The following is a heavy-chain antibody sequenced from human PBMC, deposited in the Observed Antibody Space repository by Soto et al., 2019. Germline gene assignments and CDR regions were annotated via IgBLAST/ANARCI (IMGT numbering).Heavy chain of an antibody. J-gene: IGHJ4*02. CDR2: ISSHNGNT. Sequence: QVHLVQSGAEVKKPGSSVKVSCKASGYTFTSYGITWVRQAPGQGLEWMGWISSHNGNTDYAQKLQGRVIVTRDTSTSTAYMEMRSLRSDDTAVYYCARGRYGDYWGQGALVTVSS. V-gene: IGHV1-18*01. D-gene: IGHD1-1*01. CDR1: GYTFTSYG. CDR3: ARGRYGDY.